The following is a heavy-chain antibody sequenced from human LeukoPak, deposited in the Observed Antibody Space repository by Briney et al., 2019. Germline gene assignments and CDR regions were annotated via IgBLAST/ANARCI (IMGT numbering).Heavy chain of an antibody. D-gene: IGHD6-13*01. CDR1: NYSISTDYY. V-gene: IGHV4-38-2*02. Sequence: SETLSLTCSVSNYSISTDYYWGWIRQPPGKGLEWIGTMYHSGSTYYNPSLKSRVTISVDTSKNQFSLKLSSVTAADTAVYYCARADYSSTWSHDYYYMDVWGKGTTVTVSS. CDR3: ARADYSSTWSHDYYYMDV. J-gene: IGHJ6*03. CDR2: MYHSGST.